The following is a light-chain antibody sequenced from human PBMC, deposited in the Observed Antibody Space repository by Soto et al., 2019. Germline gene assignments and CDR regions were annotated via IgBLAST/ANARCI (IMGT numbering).Light chain of an antibody. CDR1: QSFNTW. Sequence: DVQMTQSPSAMSPSVGDSVTITCRASQSFNTWLAWYHQKLGKAPKLLIYKTSILESGVPSRFSGSGSGTEFPLSLSSLQPEDSATYYCQKYNSYTYTFGQGTKLEIK. J-gene: IGKJ2*01. V-gene: IGKV1-5*03. CDR2: KTS. CDR3: QKYNSYTYT.